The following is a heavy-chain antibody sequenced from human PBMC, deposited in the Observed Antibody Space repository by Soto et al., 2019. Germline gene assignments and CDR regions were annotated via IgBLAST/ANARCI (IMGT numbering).Heavy chain of an antibody. CDR2: IYWDDDK. J-gene: IGHJ6*02. D-gene: IGHD2-21*02. V-gene: IGHV2-5*02. CDR3: AHSRCGGDCLQSYSSHYYYGMDV. Sequence: QITLKESGPTLVKPTQTLTLTCTFSGFSLSTSGVGVGWIRQPPGKALEWLALIYWDDDKRYSPSLKSRLTITKDTSKSQVFLTMTNMDPVDTATYYCAHSRCGGDCLQSYSSHYYYGMDVWGQGTTVTVSS. CDR1: GFSLSTSGVG.